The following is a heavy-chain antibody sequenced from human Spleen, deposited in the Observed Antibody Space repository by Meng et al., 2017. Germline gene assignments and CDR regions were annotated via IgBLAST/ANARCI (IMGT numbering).Heavy chain of an antibody. Sequence: GGSLRLSCAASGFTVSSNYMSWVRQAPGKGLEWVSVIYSGGTTDYADSVKGRFTISRDNSKNTLYLQMNSLRVEDTAVYYCARDLRIAVAGTGPVGYWGQGTLVTVSS. CDR3: ARDLRIAVAGTGPVGY. V-gene: IGHV3-66*02. D-gene: IGHD6-19*01. CDR2: IYSGGTT. J-gene: IGHJ4*02. CDR1: GFTVSSNY.